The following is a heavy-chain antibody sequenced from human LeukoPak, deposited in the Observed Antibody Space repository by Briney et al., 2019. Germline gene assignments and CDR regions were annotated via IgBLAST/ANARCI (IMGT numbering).Heavy chain of an antibody. V-gene: IGHV3-53*01. CDR3: ASAAGIVYYGMDV. D-gene: IGHD6-13*01. CDR2: IYSGGGT. Sequence: PGGSLRLSCAASGFTVSSNYMSWVRQAPGKGLEWVSVIYSGGGTFYADSVKGRFTISRDNSKNTLYLQMNSLRAEDTAVYYCASAAGIVYYGMDVWGQGTTVTVSS. CDR1: GFTVSSNY. J-gene: IGHJ6*02.